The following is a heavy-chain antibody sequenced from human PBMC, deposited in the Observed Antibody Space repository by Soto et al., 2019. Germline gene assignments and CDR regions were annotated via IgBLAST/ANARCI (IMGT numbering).Heavy chain of an antibody. J-gene: IGHJ4*02. Sequence: VQLLESGGGLIQPGGSLRLSCAASGFTFSYGIHWLRQAPGKGLEWVAYISYDSSNKFYGDSVKGRFTISRDNSKNTQFLQMNSLPAEDTAVYYCAKLVIGYCSGNTCDDYWGQGTLVAVSS. CDR2: ISYDSSNK. V-gene: IGHV3-30*18. CDR3: AKLVIGYCSGNTCDDY. D-gene: IGHD2-15*01. CDR1: GFTFSYG.